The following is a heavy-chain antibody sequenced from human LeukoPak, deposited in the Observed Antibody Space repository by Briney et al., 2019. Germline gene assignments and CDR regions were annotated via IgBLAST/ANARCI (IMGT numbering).Heavy chain of an antibody. CDR1: GFTFSSYA. V-gene: IGHV3-30*04. D-gene: IGHD5-18*01. CDR2: ISYDGSNK. CDR3: ARDLGYSYGRRFDY. J-gene: IGHJ4*02. Sequence: PGGSLRLSCAASGFTFSSYAMHWVRQAPGKGLEWVAVISYDGSNKYYADSVKGRFTISRDSSKNTLYLQTNSLRAEDTAVYYCARDLGYSYGRRFDYWGQGTLVTVSS.